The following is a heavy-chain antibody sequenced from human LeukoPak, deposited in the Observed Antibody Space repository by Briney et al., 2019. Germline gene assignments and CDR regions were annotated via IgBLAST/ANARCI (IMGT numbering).Heavy chain of an antibody. CDR3: TTSGYSSNGYYYYYMDV. CDR1: GFTFSNAW. Sequence: GGSLRLSCAASGFTFSNAWMSWVRQAPGKGLEWVGRIKSKTDGGTTDYAAPVKGRFTISRDDSKNTLYLQMNSPKTEDTAVYYCTTSGYSSNGYYYYYMDVWGKGTTVTVSS. V-gene: IGHV3-15*01. CDR2: IKSKTDGGTT. J-gene: IGHJ6*03. D-gene: IGHD6-13*01.